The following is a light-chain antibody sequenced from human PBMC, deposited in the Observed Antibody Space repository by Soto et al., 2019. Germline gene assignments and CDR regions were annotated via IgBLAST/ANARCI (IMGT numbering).Light chain of an antibody. CDR1: SSDVGGYNY. CDR3: CSYAGSYTWV. J-gene: IGLJ3*02. Sequence: QSALTQPRSVSGSPGQSVTISCTGTSSDVGGYNYVSWYQLHPGKAPKLVIYDVSKRPSGVPDRFSGSKSGNTASLTISGLQAEDEADYYCCSYAGSYTWVFGGGTKLTVI. CDR2: DVS. V-gene: IGLV2-11*01.